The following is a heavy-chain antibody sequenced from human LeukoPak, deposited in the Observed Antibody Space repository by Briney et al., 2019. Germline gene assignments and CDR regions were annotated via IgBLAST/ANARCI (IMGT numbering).Heavy chain of an antibody. D-gene: IGHD1-26*01. CDR2: IYYSGST. V-gene: IGHV4-59*01. CDR3: ARQRGSGSYNWFDP. CDR1: GGSISSYY. Sequence: SETLPLTCTVSGGSISSYYWSWIRQPPGKGLEWIGYIYYSGSTNYNPSLKSRVTISVDTSKNQFSLKLSSVTAADTAVYYCARQRGSGSYNWFDPWGQGTLVTVSS. J-gene: IGHJ5*02.